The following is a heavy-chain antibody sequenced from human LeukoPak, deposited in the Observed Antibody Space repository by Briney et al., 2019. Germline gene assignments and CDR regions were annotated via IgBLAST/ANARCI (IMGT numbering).Heavy chain of an antibody. CDR1: GYTFTSYG. CDR2: ISVYNGNT. D-gene: IGHD3-3*01. V-gene: IGHV1-18*01. Sequence: ASVKVSCKASGYTFTSYGISWVRQAPGQGLEWMGWISVYNGNTNYAQKLQGRVTMTTDTSTSTAYMELRSLRSDDTAVYYCARVVHYDFWSGYDTSDYWGQGTLVTVSS. CDR3: ARVVHYDFWSGYDTSDY. J-gene: IGHJ4*02.